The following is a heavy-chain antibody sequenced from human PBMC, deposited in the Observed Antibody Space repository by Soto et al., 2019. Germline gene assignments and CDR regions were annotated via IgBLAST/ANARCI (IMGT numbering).Heavy chain of an antibody. CDR2: INPNSGGT. V-gene: IGHV1-2*04. CDR3: ARGDCSSTSCAFDI. J-gene: IGHJ3*02. Sequence: ASVKVSCKASGYTFTGYYMHWVRQAPGQGLEWMGWINPNSGGTNYAQRFQGWVTMTRDTSISTAYMELSRLRSDDTAVYYCARGDCSSTSCAFDIWGQGTMVTVSS. D-gene: IGHD2-2*01. CDR1: GYTFTGYY.